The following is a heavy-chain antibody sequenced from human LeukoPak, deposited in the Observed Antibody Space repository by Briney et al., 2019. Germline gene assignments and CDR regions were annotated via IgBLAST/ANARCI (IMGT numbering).Heavy chain of an antibody. CDR1: GGSFSGYY. Sequence: PSETLSLTCAGYGGSFSGYYWSWIRQPPGKGLEWIGEINHSGSTNYNPSLKSRVTISVDTSKNQFSLKLSSVTAADTAVYYCARARIAAAGISWFDPWGQGTLVTVSS. V-gene: IGHV4-34*01. D-gene: IGHD6-13*01. J-gene: IGHJ5*02. CDR3: ARARIAAAGISWFDP. CDR2: INHSGST.